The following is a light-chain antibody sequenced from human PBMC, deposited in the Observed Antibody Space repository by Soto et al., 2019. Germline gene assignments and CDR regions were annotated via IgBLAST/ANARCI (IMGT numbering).Light chain of an antibody. CDR2: DAS. CDR3: QQYNSILRT. Sequence: DLQMTQSPSTLSASVGDRVTITCRASQSISSWLAWYQQKPGKAPKLLIYDASSLESGVPSRFSGSGSGTEFTLTISSLQPDDFATYYCQQYNSILRTFGQGTKVEIK. V-gene: IGKV1-5*01. CDR1: QSISSW. J-gene: IGKJ1*01.